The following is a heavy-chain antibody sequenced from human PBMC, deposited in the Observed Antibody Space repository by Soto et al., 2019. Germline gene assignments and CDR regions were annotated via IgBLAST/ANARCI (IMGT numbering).Heavy chain of an antibody. J-gene: IGHJ6*02. D-gene: IGHD3-10*01. CDR1: GFTFSSYA. CDR2: ISGSGGST. Sequence: GGSLRLSCAASGFTFSSYAMSWVRQAPGKGLEWVSAISGSGGSTYYADSVKGRFTISRDNSKNTLYLQMNSLRAEDTAVYYCTTAPFSFITLPGTSFLIGMDVWGQGTTVTVS. CDR3: TTAPFSFITLPGTSFLIGMDV. V-gene: IGHV3-23*01.